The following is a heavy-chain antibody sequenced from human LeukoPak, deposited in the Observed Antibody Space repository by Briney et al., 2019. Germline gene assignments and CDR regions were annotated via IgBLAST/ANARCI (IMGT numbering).Heavy chain of an antibody. V-gene: IGHV4-61*08. Sequence: PSETLSLTCTVSGGSISSGGYYWSWIRQPPGKGLEWIGYIYYSGSTNYNPSLKSRVTISVDTSKNQFSLKLSSVTAADTAVYYCARAGTAWKVFDPWGQGTLVIVSS. D-gene: IGHD1-7*01. CDR1: GGSISSGGYY. CDR3: ARAGTAWKVFDP. J-gene: IGHJ5*02. CDR2: IYYSGST.